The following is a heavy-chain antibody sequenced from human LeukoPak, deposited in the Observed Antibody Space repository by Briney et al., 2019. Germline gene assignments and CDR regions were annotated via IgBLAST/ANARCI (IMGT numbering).Heavy chain of an antibody. CDR3: ARHWEYYFDY. J-gene: IGHJ4*02. CDR1: GGSISSYY. CDR2: FYSSVST. V-gene: IGHV4-4*07. D-gene: IGHD1-26*01. Sequence: PSETLSLTCIVSGGSISSYYWNWIRQSAGKGLEWIGRFYSSVSTDYNPSLKRRVTMSVDTSKNQFSLKLSSVTAADTAVYYCARHWEYYFDYWGQGTPVTVSS.